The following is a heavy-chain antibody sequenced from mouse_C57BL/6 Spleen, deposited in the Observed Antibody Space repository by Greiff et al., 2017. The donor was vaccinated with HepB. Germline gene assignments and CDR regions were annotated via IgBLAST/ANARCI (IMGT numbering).Heavy chain of an antibody. CDR2: IGGEGST. J-gene: IGHJ1*03. D-gene: IGHD1-1*01. V-gene: IGHV2-3*01. Sequence: VQLVESGPGLVAPSQSLSITGTVAGFSFTSEGVSWVRQPTGKGLEGRGVIGGEGSTNYHSAIISRLRISKDNSKSQVFLKLNSLQTDDTATYYCAKETTVVATRGYFDVWGTGTTVTVSS. CDR3: AKETTVVATRGYFDV. CDR1: GFSFTSEG.